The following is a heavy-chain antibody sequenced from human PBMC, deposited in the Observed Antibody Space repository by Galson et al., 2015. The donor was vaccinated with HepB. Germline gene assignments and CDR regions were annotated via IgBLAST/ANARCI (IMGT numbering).Heavy chain of an antibody. CDR2: ISYDGTIQ. CDR3: ARDRVEQWLENHFDY. Sequence: SLRLSCAASGFTFSSYWMSWVRQAPGKGLEWVAVISYDGTIQWYADSVKGRFIISRDTSKNTLYLQMNSLRLEDTAVYYCARDRVEQWLENHFDYWGQGTLVTVSS. CDR1: GFTFSSYW. J-gene: IGHJ4*02. V-gene: IGHV3-30*03. D-gene: IGHD6-19*01.